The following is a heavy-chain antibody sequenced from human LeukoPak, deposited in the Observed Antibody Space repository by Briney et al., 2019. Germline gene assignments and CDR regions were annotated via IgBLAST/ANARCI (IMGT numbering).Heavy chain of an antibody. V-gene: IGHV3-23*01. Sequence: GGLLRLSCAASGFTFSSFAMNWARQAPGKGLEWVSTMSGDATSTYYADSVKGRFTISRDNSKNTLYLQMNSLRAEDTAVYYCAKRTSGSSWYSSDYWGNGTIVSVSS. CDR2: MSGDATST. CDR3: AKRTSGSSWYSSDY. J-gene: IGHJ4*03. D-gene: IGHD6-13*01. CDR1: GFTFSSFA.